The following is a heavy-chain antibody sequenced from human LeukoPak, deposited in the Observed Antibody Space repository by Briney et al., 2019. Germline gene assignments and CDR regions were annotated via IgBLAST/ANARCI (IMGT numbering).Heavy chain of an antibody. Sequence: GVSLGLSCAASGFAFSSYWMTWVRQAPGKGLEWVANIKPDGSGKNYVDSVKGRFTISRDNAKNSLYLQMRGLRVEDTAVYYCSSQPAVLDLDCWGQGALVTVSS. J-gene: IGHJ4*02. CDR1: GFAFSSYW. CDR3: SSQPAVLDLDC. CDR2: IKPDGSGK. D-gene: IGHD2/OR15-2a*01. V-gene: IGHV3-7*01.